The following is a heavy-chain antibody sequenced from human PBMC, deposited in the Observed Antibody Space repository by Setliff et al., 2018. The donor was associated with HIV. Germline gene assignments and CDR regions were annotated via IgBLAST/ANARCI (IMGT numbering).Heavy chain of an antibody. D-gene: IGHD1-1*01. CDR1: GYTFTSYG. CDR3: ARPLDEELLVKAFDI. CDR2: ISAYNGNT. Sequence: ASVKVSCKASGYTFTSYGISWVRQAPGQGLEWIGWISAYNGNTNYAQKLQGRVTMTTDTSTSTAYMELRSLRSDDTAVYYCARPLDEELLVKAFDIWGQGTMVTVSS. J-gene: IGHJ3*02. V-gene: IGHV1-18*01.